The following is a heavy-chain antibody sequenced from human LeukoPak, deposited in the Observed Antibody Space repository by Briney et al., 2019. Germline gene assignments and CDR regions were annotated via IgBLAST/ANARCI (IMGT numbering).Heavy chain of an antibody. Sequence: GGSLRLSCAASGFTFSSYDMHWVRQAPGKGLEWVAGISYDGSYKYSADSVKGRFIISRDNSKNTLYLQMNSLRAEDTAVYYCARDPMTAAGSKDGMDVWGQGTTVTVSS. CDR1: GFTFSSYD. V-gene: IGHV3-30*03. D-gene: IGHD6-13*01. CDR3: ARDPMTAAGSKDGMDV. CDR2: ISYDGSYK. J-gene: IGHJ6*02.